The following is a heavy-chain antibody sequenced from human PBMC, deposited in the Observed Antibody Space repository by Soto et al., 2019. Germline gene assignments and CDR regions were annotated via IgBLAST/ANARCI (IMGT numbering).Heavy chain of an antibody. D-gene: IGHD1-7*01. J-gene: IGHJ5*02. V-gene: IGHV1-69*13. Sequence: ASVKVSCKASGGTFSSYAISWVRQAPGQGLEWMGGIIPIFGTANYAQKFQGRVTITADESTSTAYMELSSLRSEDTAVYYCAIDGNITGTYWFDPWGQGTLVTVSS. CDR1: GGTFSSYA. CDR3: AIDGNITGTYWFDP. CDR2: IIPIFGTA.